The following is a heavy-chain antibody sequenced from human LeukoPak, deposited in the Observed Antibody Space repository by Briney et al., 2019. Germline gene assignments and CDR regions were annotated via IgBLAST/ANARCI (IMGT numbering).Heavy chain of an antibody. D-gene: IGHD3-9*01. CDR1: GGSIRSYY. J-gene: IGHJ4*02. CDR3: ARTRIDYDILTGPFDY. CDR2: IYTSGST. V-gene: IGHV4-4*07. Sequence: SETLSLTCTVSGGSIRSYYWSWIRQPAGKGLEWIGRIYTSGSTNYNPSLKSRVTMSVDTSKNQFSLKLSSVTAADTAVYYCARTRIDYDILTGPFDYWGQGTLVTVSS.